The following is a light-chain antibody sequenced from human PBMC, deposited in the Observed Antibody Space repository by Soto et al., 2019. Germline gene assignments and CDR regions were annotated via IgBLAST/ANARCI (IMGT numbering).Light chain of an antibody. V-gene: IGLV2-14*01. Sequence: QSVLTQPASVSGSPGQSITISCTGTSSDVDGYNYVSWYQYHPGKDPKLMIYDVNNRPSGVSNLFSGSKSGNTASLTISGLQAEDEADYYCSSFTISRNTVIFGGGTTLTVL. CDR1: SSDVDGYNY. CDR3: SSFTISRNTVI. J-gene: IGLJ2*01. CDR2: DVN.